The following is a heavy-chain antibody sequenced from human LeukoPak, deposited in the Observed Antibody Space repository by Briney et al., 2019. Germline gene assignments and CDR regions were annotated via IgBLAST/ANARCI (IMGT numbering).Heavy chain of an antibody. J-gene: IGHJ4*02. CDR3: ARGNHYYDSSGYLDY. CDR2: ISSNGGST. Sequence: GGSLRLSCAASGFTFSRYSMHWVRQAPGKGLEYVSAISSNGGSTYYANSVKGRFTISRDNSKNTLYLQMGSLRAEDMAVYYCARGNHYYDSSGYLDYWGQGTLVTVSS. D-gene: IGHD3-22*01. V-gene: IGHV3-64*01. CDR1: GFTFSRYS.